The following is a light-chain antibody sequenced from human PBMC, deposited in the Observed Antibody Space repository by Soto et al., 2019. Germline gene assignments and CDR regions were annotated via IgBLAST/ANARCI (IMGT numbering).Light chain of an antibody. Sequence: IALTQSPGTLSLSPGDRATLSCRARQSVPNNYIAWYQQKPRQAPRLLIYGASRRAAGIPDRFSGSGSGTDFNLTINRLAPEDSAMYYCQQYGSSPYNFGQGSKLEIK. CDR3: QQYGSSPYN. CDR2: GAS. CDR1: QSVPNNY. J-gene: IGKJ2*01. V-gene: IGKV3-20*01.